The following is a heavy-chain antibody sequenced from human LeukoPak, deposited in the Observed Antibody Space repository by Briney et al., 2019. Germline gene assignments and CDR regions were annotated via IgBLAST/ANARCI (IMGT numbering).Heavy chain of an antibody. CDR1: GGSISSYY. CDR3: ARRRADYDFWSGYYTNDAFDI. CDR2: IYYSGST. V-gene: IGHV4-59*01. D-gene: IGHD3-3*01. J-gene: IGHJ3*02. Sequence: NPSETLSLTCTVSGGSISSYYWSWIRQPPGKGLEWIGYIYYSGSTDYNPSLKSRVTISVDTSKNQFSLKLSSVTAADTAVYYCARRRADYDFWSGYYTNDAFDIWGQGTTVTVSS.